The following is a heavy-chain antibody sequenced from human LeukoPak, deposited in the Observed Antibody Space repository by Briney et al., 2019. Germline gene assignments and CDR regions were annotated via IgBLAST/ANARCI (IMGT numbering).Heavy chain of an antibody. Sequence: RASETLSLTCAVYGGSFSGYYWSWIRQPPGKGLEWIGEINHSGSTNYNPSLKSRVTISVDTSKNQFSLRLSSVTAADTAVYFCAKRGLLWYGEVLHARYFDYWGQGALVTVSS. J-gene: IGHJ4*02. V-gene: IGHV4-34*01. D-gene: IGHD3-10*01. CDR1: GGSFSGYY. CDR3: AKRGLLWYGEVLHARYFDY. CDR2: INHSGST.